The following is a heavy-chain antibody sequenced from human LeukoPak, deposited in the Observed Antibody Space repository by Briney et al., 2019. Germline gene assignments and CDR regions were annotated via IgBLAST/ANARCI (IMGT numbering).Heavy chain of an antibody. CDR2: TYYSGST. CDR3: AREERGTGPEENWFDP. CDR1: GGSISSSSYY. V-gene: IGHV4-39*07. J-gene: IGHJ5*02. D-gene: IGHD2-8*02. Sequence: SETLSLTCTVPGGSISSSSYYWGWIRQPPGKGLEWIGSTYYSGSTYYNPSLKSRVTISVDTSKNQFSLKLSSVTAADTAVYYCAREERGTGPEENWFDPWGQGTLVTVSS.